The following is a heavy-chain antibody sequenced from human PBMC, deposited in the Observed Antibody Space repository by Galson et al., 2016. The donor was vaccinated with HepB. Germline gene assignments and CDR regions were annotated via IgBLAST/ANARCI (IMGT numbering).Heavy chain of an antibody. CDR3: ASDHGGNPGSDY. J-gene: IGHJ4*02. CDR2: VSSDETNK. D-gene: IGHD4-23*01. V-gene: IGHV3-30*03. CDR1: GFSFSSYG. Sequence: SLRLSCAASGFSFSSYGMHWVRQPPGKGLEWVALVSSDETNKFYSDSVKGRFTISRDNSKNMLYLQMNSLRTEDTALYYCASDHGGNPGSDYWGQGTLVTVSS.